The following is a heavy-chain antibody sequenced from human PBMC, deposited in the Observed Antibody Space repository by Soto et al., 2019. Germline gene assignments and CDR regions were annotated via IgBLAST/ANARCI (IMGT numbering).Heavy chain of an antibody. CDR3: ARGEGGPRWGSIDY. CDR2: ISAYNGNT. Sequence: ASVKVSCEASGYTFTSYGISCVRQAPGQGLEWMGWISAYNGNTNYAQKFQGWVTMTRDTSISTAYMELSRLRSDDTAVYYCARGEGGPRWGSIDYWGQGTLVTVSS. V-gene: IGHV1-18*01. J-gene: IGHJ4*02. CDR1: GYTFTSYG. D-gene: IGHD2-21*01.